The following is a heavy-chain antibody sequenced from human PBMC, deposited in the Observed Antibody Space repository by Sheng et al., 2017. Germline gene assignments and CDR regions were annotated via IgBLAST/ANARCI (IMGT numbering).Heavy chain of an antibody. CDR3: ARAATVTTTAHYYYYMDV. J-gene: IGHJ6*03. Sequence: QVQLVQSGAEVKKPGSSVKVSCKASGGTFSSYAISWVRQAPGQGLEWMGGIIPIFGTANYAQKFQGRVTITTDESTSTAYMELSSLRSEDTAVYYCARAATVTTTAHYYYYMDVWGKGTTVTVSS. CDR1: GGTFSSYA. D-gene: IGHD4-17*01. V-gene: IGHV1-69*05. CDR2: IIPIFGTA.